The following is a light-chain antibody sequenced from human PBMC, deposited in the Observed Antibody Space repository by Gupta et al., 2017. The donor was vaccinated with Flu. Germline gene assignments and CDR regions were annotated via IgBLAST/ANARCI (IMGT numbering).Light chain of an antibody. V-gene: IGKV3-20*01. CDR3: QQYDSTPRT. Sequence: EIVLTQSPGTLSLSPGERATLACRARQSVSSSYLAWYQQKPGQAPRLLIYGASSRATGIPDRFSGSGSGTDFTLTISSLEAEDVAVYYCQQYDSTPRTFGQGTKLEVK. CDR1: QSVSSSY. J-gene: IGKJ1*01. CDR2: GAS.